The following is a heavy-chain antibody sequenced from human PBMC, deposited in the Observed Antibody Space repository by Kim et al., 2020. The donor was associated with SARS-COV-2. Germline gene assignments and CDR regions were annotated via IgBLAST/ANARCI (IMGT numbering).Heavy chain of an antibody. CDR3: AREASSVAGTVGAFDI. J-gene: IGHJ3*02. V-gene: IGHV3-48*04. D-gene: IGHD6-19*01. CDR2: ISSSSSTI. Sequence: GGSLRLSCAASGFTFSSYSMNWVRQAPGKGLEWVSYISSSSSTIYYADSVKGRFTISRDNAKNSLYLQMNSLRAEDTAVYYCAREASSVAGTVGAFDIWGQGTMVTVSS. CDR1: GFTFSSYS.